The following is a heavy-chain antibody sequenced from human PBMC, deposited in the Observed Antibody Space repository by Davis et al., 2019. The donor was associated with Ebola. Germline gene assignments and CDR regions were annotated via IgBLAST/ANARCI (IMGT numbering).Heavy chain of an antibody. CDR2: IYDSGST. CDR1: GGSVSSGGYS. D-gene: IGHD2-15*01. CDR3: ARDGDSWRYDY. V-gene: IGHV4-30-2*01. J-gene: IGHJ4*02. Sequence: LRLSCGVSGGSVSSGGYSWSWIRQPPGKGLEWIGFIYDSGSTYYNPSLGSRVTISQDRSNNLFSLKVNSVTAADTAVYFCARDGDSWRYDYWGQGILVTVSS.